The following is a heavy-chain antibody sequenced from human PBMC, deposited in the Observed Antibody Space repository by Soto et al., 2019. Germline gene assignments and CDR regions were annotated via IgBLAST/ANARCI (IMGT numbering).Heavy chain of an antibody. CDR2: IYYSGST. D-gene: IGHD3-10*01. CDR3: ASADYGSGSEFDP. V-gene: IGHV4-30-4*01. Sequence: SETLSLTCTVSGGSISSGDYYWSWIRQPPGKGLEWIGYIYYSGSTYYNPSLKSRVTISVDTSKNQFSLKLSSVTAADTAVYYCASADYGSGSEFDPWGQGTLVTVS. CDR1: GGSISSGDYY. J-gene: IGHJ5*02.